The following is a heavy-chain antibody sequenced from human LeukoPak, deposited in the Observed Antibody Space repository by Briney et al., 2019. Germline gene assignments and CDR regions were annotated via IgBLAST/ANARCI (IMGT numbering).Heavy chain of an antibody. CDR1: GFTFSTYT. D-gene: IGHD4-17*01. CDR3: ARDRHGDLFY. CDR2: IGSGNTYI. J-gene: IGHJ4*02. V-gene: IGHV3-21*01. Sequence: GGSLRLSCAASGFTFSTYTMYWVRQAPGKGLEWVSSIGSGNTYISYADSVKGRFTISRDNAKNSLYLQMSSLRAEDTAVYYCARDRHGDLFYWGQGTLVTVSS.